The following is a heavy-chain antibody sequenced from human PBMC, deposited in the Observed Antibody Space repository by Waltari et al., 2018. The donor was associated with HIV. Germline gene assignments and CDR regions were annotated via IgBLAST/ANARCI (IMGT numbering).Heavy chain of an antibody. V-gene: IGHV3-15*01. CDR1: GLSFNTAW. J-gene: IGHJ4*02. Sequence: EVQLVESGGDLVKQGGCLRLSCFVSGLSFNTAWMAWVRQAPGKGVGWVGRIKSKTDGGTTDYAAGVKGRFTVLRDDSENTLYLQMSSLKTEDTAIYFCTTEEEYGSGSYYDYWGPGVLVTVSS. D-gene: IGHD3-10*01. CDR2: IKSKTDGGTT. CDR3: TTEEEYGSGSYYDY.